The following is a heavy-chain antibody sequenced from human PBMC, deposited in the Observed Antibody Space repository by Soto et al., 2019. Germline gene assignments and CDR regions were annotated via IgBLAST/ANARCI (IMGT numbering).Heavy chain of an antibody. V-gene: IGHV4-39*01. CDR2: IYYSGST. CDR3: ARLGSGYPWYFVY. J-gene: IGHJ4*02. Sequence: SETLSLTCTVSGGSISSSSYYWGWIRQPPGKGLEWIGSIYYSGSTYYNPSLKSRVTISVDTSKNQFSLKLSSVTAADTAVYYCARLGSGYPWYFVYWGQATLVTVSS. D-gene: IGHD3-22*01. CDR1: GGSISSSSYY.